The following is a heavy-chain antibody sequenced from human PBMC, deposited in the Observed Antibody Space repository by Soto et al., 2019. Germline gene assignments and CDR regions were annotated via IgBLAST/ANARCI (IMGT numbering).Heavy chain of an antibody. V-gene: IGHV3-23*01. D-gene: IGHD3-22*01. J-gene: IGHJ4*02. CDR1: GFTFSSYA. CDR3: AKDGGYAYYDSSGYYFGY. CDR2: ISGSGGST. Sequence: EVQLLESGGGLVQPGGSLRLSCAASGFTFSSYAMSWVRQAPGKGLEWVSAISGSGGSTYYADSVKGRFTISRANSKNTLYLQMNSLRAEDTAVYYCAKDGGYAYYDSSGYYFGYWGQGTLVTVSS.